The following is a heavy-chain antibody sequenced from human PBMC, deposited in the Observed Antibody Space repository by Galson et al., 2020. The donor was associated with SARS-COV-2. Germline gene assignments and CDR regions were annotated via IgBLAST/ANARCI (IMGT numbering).Heavy chain of an antibody. CDR1: GFTFSSYE. J-gene: IGHJ3*02. V-gene: IGHV3-48*03. CDR2: ISSSGSTI. CDR3: ARNSDVVVIATNAFDI. Sequence: GGSLRLSCAASGFTFSSYEMNWVRQAPGKGLEWVSYISSSGSTIYYADSVKGRFTISRDNAKNSLYLQMNSLRAEDTAVYYCARNSDVVVIATNAFDIWGQGTNGHRLF. D-gene: IGHD2-21*01.